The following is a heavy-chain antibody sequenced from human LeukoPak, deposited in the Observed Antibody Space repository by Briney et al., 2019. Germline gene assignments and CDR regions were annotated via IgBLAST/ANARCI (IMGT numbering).Heavy chain of an antibody. V-gene: IGHV3-7*01. CDR2: IKQDGSEK. Sequence: GGSLRLSCAASGFTFSSYWMSWVRQAPGKGLEWVANIKQDGSEKYYVDSVKGRFTISRDNAKNSLYLQMNSPRAEDTAVYYCARDRRYSSSWYFDYWGQGTLVTVSS. J-gene: IGHJ4*02. CDR1: GFTFSSYW. CDR3: ARDRRYSSSWYFDY. D-gene: IGHD6-13*01.